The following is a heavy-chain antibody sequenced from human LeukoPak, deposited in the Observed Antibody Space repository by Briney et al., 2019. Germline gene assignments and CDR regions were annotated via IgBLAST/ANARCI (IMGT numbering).Heavy chain of an antibody. CDR1: GFTLSDYY. V-gene: IGHV3-11*04. CDR2: ISGFGDII. Sequence: GGSLRLSCEASGFTLSDYYMIWVRQGPGKGLEWVSYISGFGDIISYPDSVKGRFTISRDNARKSLYLQMNSLRAEDTAVYYCARDLSNGGFDYWGQGTLVTVSS. CDR3: ARDLSNGGFDY. J-gene: IGHJ4*02. D-gene: IGHD3-10*01.